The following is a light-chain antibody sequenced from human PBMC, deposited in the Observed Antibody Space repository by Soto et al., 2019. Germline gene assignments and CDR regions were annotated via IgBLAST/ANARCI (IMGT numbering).Light chain of an antibody. CDR2: AVS. CDR3: QQFNDNPLT. CDR1: QSISNF. J-gene: IGKJ4*01. Sequence: DIQMTQSPSSLSASVGDRVTITCRASQSISNFLNWYQQMPGKAPKLLIYAVSNLESGVPSRFSGSGSGTDFTLTISSLQPEDFATYYCQQFNDNPLTFGGGTKVDIK. V-gene: IGKV1-39*01.